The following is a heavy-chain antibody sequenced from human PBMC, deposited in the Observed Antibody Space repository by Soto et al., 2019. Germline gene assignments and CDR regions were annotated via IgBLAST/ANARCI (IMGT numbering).Heavy chain of an antibody. J-gene: IGHJ6*02. CDR3: ARECGGDCYSLRRLRYYYYYGMDV. CDR2: IWYDGSNK. Sequence: GGSLRLSCAASGFTFSSYGMHWVRQAPGKGLEWVAVIWYDGSNKYYADSVKGRFTISRDNSKNTLYLQMNSLRAEDTAVYYCARECGGDCYSLRRLRYYYYYGMDVWGQGTTVTVSS. CDR1: GFTFSSYG. V-gene: IGHV3-33*01. D-gene: IGHD2-21*02.